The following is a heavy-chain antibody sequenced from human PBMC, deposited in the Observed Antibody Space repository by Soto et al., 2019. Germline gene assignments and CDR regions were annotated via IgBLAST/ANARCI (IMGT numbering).Heavy chain of an antibody. Sequence: EVLLVESGGGLVKPGGSLRLSCAASGFSFSSHSMNWVRQAPGKGLEWVSSIGDSSAYVYYADSVRGRPTISRDNAKDSLYLQMNGLRAEDTAVYYCASDQSYLRIGYSDYWCQGILVTVSS. CDR1: GFSFSSHS. CDR2: IGDSSAYV. D-gene: IGHD1-26*01. CDR3: ASDQSYLRIGYSDY. V-gene: IGHV3-21*01. J-gene: IGHJ4*02.